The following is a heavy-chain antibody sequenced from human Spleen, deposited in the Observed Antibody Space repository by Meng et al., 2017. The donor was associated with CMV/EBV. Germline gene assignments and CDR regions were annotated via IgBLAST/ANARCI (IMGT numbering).Heavy chain of an antibody. V-gene: IGHV3-74*01. Sequence: FTFSSYWMHWVRQAPGQGLVWVSRINSDGSSTSYADSVKGRFTVSRDNAKNRLYLQMNSLRTEDTAVYYCVRGSPEKQFVPGFYCDSWGQGTLVTVSS. J-gene: IGHJ4*02. CDR3: VRGSPEKQFVPGFYCDS. D-gene: IGHD6-6*01. CDR1: FTFSSYW. CDR2: INSDGSST.